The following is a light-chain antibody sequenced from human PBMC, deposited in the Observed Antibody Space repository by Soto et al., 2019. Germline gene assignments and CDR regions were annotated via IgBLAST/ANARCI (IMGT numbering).Light chain of an antibody. J-gene: IGKJ1*01. V-gene: IGKV3-20*01. CDR3: QQYNNWPPKT. CDR1: QSVSSSY. Sequence: EIVLTQSPGTLSLSPGERATLSCRASQSVSSSYLAWYQQKPGQAPRLLIYGASNRATGIPDRFSGGGSGTEFTLTISSLQSEDFAVYYCQQYNNWPPKTFGQGTKVDIK. CDR2: GAS.